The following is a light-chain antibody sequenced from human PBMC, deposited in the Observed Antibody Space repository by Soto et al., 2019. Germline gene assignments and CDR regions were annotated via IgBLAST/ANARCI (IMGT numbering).Light chain of an antibody. CDR2: EVS. Sequence: QSALTQPPSASGSPGQSVTISCTGTSSDVGGYNYVSWYQQHPGKAPKLMISEVSKRPSGVHDRFSGSKSGNTASLTVSGLQAEDEADYYCSSFAGNNNLVFGGGTKLTVL. V-gene: IGLV2-8*01. J-gene: IGLJ2*01. CDR1: SSDVGGYNY. CDR3: SSFAGNNNLV.